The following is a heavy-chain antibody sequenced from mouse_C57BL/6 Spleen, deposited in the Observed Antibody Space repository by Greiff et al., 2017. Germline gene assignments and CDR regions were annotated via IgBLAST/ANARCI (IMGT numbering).Heavy chain of an antibody. CDR3: ARRWGYAMDY. CDR1: GFSLTSYG. V-gene: IGHV2-6*01. J-gene: IGHJ4*01. D-gene: IGHD2-3*01. Sequence: VQLVESGPGLVAPSQSLSITCTVSGFSLTSYGVDWVRQSPGKGLEWLGVIWGVGSTNYNSALKSRLSISKDNSKSQVFLKMNSRQTDDTAMYYCARRWGYAMDYWGQGTSVTVSS. CDR2: IWGVGST.